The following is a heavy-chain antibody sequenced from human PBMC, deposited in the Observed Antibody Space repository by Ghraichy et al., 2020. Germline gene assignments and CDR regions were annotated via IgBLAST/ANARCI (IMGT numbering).Heavy chain of an antibody. CDR3: ARTGMTTDAFDI. CDR2: MNPNSGNT. Sequence: ASVKVSCKASGYTFTSYDINWVRQATGQGLEWMGWMNPNSGNTGYAQKFQGRVTMTRNTSISTAYMELSSLRSEDTAVYYCARTGMTTDAFDIWGQGTMVTVSS. D-gene: IGHD4-17*01. V-gene: IGHV1-8*01. CDR1: GYTFTSYD. J-gene: IGHJ3*02.